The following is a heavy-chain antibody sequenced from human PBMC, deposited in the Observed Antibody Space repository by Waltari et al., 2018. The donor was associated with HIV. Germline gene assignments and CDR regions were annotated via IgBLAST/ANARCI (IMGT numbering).Heavy chain of an antibody. CDR1: GGTLISGT. Sequence: QVKLVHCGGEVKRPGSSVTVSCEASGGTLISGTIRWGRGARGHALEWMGKIILILGIANDARKFQGRITIAADKSTRTANMEWSSLRAEDTTVYYCAREGCSSTSCNPPYGMDVWGQGTTVTVS. V-gene: IGHV1-69*04. D-gene: IGHD2-2*01. CDR3: AREGCSSTSCNPPYGMDV. CDR2: IILILGIA. J-gene: IGHJ6*02.